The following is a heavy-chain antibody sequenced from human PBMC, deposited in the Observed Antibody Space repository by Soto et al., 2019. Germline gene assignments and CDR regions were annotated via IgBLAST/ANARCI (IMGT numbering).Heavy chain of an antibody. CDR3: ARDQGVAAEGITWFDP. CDR1: GASMNSYH. J-gene: IGHJ5*02. Sequence: SETLSLTCTVSGASMNSYHWSWIRQPAGKGLEWIGHIHSSGSTNYNPSLKSRVTMSVDTSKNQFSLRLMSLTAADTAVYYCARDQGVAAEGITWFDPWGQGSLVTVSS. D-gene: IGHD6-13*01. V-gene: IGHV4-4*07. CDR2: IHSSGST.